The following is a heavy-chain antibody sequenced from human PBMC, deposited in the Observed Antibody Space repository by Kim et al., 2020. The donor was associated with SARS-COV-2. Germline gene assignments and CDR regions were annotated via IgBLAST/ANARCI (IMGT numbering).Heavy chain of an antibody. CDR2: ISGSGGST. Sequence: GGSLRLSCAASGFTFSSYAMSWVRQAPGKGLEWVSAISGSGGSTYYADSVKGRFTISRANYKTTLYLQMNSRRAEDTAVYYCAKDRLWFGYGMEVWGQGTTVTVSS. CDR1: GFTFSSYA. V-gene: IGHV3-23*01. CDR3: AKDRLWFGYGMEV. D-gene: IGHD3-10*01. J-gene: IGHJ6*02.